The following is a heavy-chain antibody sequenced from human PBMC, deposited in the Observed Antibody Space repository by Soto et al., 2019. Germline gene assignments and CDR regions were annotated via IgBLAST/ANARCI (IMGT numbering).Heavy chain of an antibody. D-gene: IGHD3-3*01. CDR3: ARWGGGPYFWSGYYTGDAFDI. CDR1: GFTVSSNY. CDR2: IYSGVST. V-gene: IGHV3-53*01. Sequence: GGSLRLSCAASGFTVSSNYMSWVRQAPGKGLEWVSVIYSGVSTYYADSVKGRFTISRDKSKHTLFLQMNSLRAEDTAVYYCARWGGGPYFWSGYYTGDAFDIWVQGTMVTVSS. J-gene: IGHJ3*02.